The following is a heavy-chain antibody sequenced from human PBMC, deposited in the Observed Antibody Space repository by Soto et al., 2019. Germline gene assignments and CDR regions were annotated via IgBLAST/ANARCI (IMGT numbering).Heavy chain of an antibody. CDR3: AKVTGDFDN. V-gene: IGHV3-23*01. J-gene: IGHJ4*02. CDR1: GSTFSSYA. D-gene: IGHD3-10*01. Sequence: EVQLLESGGGLVQPGGSLRLSCVASGSTFSSYAMSWVRQAPGKGLEWVSCISGSAATTYYADSVKGRFTISRDNSKNTLYLQMNSLRAEDSAVYYCAKVTGDFDNWGQGTLVTVSS. CDR2: ISGSAATT.